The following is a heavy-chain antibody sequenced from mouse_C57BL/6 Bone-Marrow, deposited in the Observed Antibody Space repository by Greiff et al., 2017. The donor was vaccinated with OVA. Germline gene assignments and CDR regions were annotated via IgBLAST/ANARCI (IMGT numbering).Heavy chain of an antibody. CDR3: ARGTTGFDY. V-gene: IGHV1-19*01. CDR2: INPYNGGT. CDR1: GYTFTDYY. D-gene: IGHD2-13*01. J-gene: IGHJ2*01. Sequence: EVQLQQSGPVLVKPGASVKMSCKASGYTFTDYYMNWVKQSHGKSLEWIGVINPYNGGTSYNQKFKGKATLTVDKSSSTAYMELNSLTSEDSAVYYCARGTTGFDYWGQGTTLTVSS.